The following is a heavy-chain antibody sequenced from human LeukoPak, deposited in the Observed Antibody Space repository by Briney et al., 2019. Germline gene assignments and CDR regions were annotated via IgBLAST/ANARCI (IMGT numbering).Heavy chain of an antibody. Sequence: KPSETLSLTCTVSGGSISSGGYYWSWIRQHPGKGLEWIGYIYYSGSTYYNPSLKSRVTISVDTSKNQFSLKLSSVTAADTAVYYCARAPPTTVTEYYFDYWGKGTLVTVSS. CDR2: IYYSGST. J-gene: IGHJ4*02. CDR1: GGSISSGGYY. D-gene: IGHD4-17*01. CDR3: ARAPPTTVTEYYFDY. V-gene: IGHV4-31*03.